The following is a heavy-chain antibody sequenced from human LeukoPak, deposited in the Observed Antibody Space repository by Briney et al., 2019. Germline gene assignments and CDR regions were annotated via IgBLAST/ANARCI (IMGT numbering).Heavy chain of an antibody. D-gene: IGHD3-10*01. CDR1: GGSIRNNSYY. V-gene: IGHV4-39*07. CDR2: IYHSGST. Sequence: PSETLSLPCTVSGGSIRNNSYYWDWIRQPPGKGLEWIGSIYHSGSTDYNLSLKSRVSISVDTSKNQFSLKVSSVTAADTAVYYCATRGRYYYASGNWFDPWGQGTLVTVSS. J-gene: IGHJ5*02. CDR3: ATRGRYYYASGNWFDP.